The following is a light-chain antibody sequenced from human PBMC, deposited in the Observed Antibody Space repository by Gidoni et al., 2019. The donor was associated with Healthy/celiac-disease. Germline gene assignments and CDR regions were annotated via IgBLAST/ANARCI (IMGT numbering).Light chain of an antibody. CDR2: DVS. V-gene: IGLV2-14*01. CDR1: SSDIGGYNY. J-gene: IGLJ3*02. Sequence: QSTLAHPASVSGSPGQSLTISCTGPSSDIGGYNYVSWYQQHPGKAPKLMIYDVSHRPSGVSNRFSGSKSGNTASLTISGLQAEDEADYYCSSYTSSNSLDWVFGGGTKLTVL. CDR3: SSYTSSNSLDWV.